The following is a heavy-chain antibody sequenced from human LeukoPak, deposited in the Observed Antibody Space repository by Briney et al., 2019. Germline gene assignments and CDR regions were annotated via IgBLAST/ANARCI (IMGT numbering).Heavy chain of an antibody. CDR3: ARVGGFSTYYDSSGYYWFDP. Sequence: PSETLPLTCTVSGGSISAYQWSWIRQPAGKGLEWIGRMYTSGSGSTNYNPSLKSRVTMSVDTSKNQFSLNLNSVTAADTAVYYCARVGGFSTYYDSSGYYWFDPWGQGTLVTVSS. D-gene: IGHD3-22*01. CDR1: GGSISAYQ. CDR2: MYTSGSGST. V-gene: IGHV4-4*07. J-gene: IGHJ5*02.